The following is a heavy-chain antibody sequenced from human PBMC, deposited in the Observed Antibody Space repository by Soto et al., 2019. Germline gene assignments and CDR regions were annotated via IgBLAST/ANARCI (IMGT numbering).Heavy chain of an antibody. J-gene: IGHJ4*02. Sequence: EVQLVKSGAEVKKPGESLRIGCKGSGYVFGTYWINWVRQLPGRGLEWMGRIDPSDSESNYGPSFQGHVSMSVDTSSNTAYLQWTSLRASDSATYYCARETGTYGNDYWGQGTLVSVFS. CDR3: ARETGTYGNDY. D-gene: IGHD3-10*01. V-gene: IGHV5-10-1*03. CDR1: GYVFGTYW. CDR2: IDPSDSES.